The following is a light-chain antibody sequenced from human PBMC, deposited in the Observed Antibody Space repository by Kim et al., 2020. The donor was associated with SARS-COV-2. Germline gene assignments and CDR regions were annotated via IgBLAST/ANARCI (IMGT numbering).Light chain of an antibody. Sequence: QSVLVQPPSASGSPGQRVTISCSGINSHIGSNPISWYQQAPGAAPKLLIYSNDQRPSGVPARFSGSKSGASASRAISGLQSEDEADYYCAVWDDSLKGRVFGGGTKLTVL. CDR2: SND. J-gene: IGLJ3*02. CDR1: NSHIGSNP. V-gene: IGLV1-44*01. CDR3: AVWDDSLKGRV.